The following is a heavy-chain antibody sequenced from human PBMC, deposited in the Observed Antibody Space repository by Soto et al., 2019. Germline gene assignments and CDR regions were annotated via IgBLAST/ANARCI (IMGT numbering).Heavy chain of an antibody. CDR3: ARDFTPYFYDSSGYYYLI. CDR1: CYTFTSYG. CDR2: ISGYNGNT. Sequence: SVKVSCKASCYTFTSYGISLLRQAPGQWLEWMGWISGYNGNTNYAQKLQGRVTMTTDTSTSTAYMELRSLRSDDTAVYYCARDFTPYFYDSSGYYYLIWGQGTMVTVSS. J-gene: IGHJ3*02. V-gene: IGHV1-18*04. D-gene: IGHD3-22*01.